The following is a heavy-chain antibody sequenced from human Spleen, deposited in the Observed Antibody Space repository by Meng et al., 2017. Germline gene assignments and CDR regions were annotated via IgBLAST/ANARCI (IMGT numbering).Heavy chain of an antibody. D-gene: IGHD3-10*01. CDR3: ARGSARTFDI. V-gene: IGHV3-11*04. CDR1: GFTFSDYY. J-gene: IGHJ3*02. CDR2: ISSSGSTI. Sequence: GESLKISCAASGFTFSDYYMSWIRQAPGKGLEWVSYISSSGSTIYYADSVKGRFTISRDNAKNSLYLQMNSLRTEDTAVYYCARGSARTFDIWGQGTMVTVSS.